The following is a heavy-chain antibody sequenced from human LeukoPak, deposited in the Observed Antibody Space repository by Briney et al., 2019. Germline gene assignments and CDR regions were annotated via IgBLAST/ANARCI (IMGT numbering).Heavy chain of an antibody. Sequence: SETLSLTCAVYGGSFSGYYWSWISQPPGKGLEWIGEINRSGSTTYNPSLKSRVTMSVDTSKSQFSLNLMSVTAADTAVYYCTRDTGTTGEVKFDPWGQGTLVTVSS. V-gene: IGHV4-34*01. D-gene: IGHD4-17*01. J-gene: IGHJ5*02. CDR1: GGSFSGYY. CDR2: INRSGST. CDR3: TRDTGTTGEVKFDP.